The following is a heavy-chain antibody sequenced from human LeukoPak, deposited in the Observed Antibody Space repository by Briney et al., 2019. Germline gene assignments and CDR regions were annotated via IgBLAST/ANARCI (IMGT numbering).Heavy chain of an antibody. V-gene: IGHV4-59*01. CDR1: GGSISSYY. J-gene: IGHJ5*02. Sequence: SETLSLTCTVSGGSISSYYWSWIRQPPGKGLEWMGYIYYSGSTNYNPSLKSRVTISVDTSKNQFSLKLSSVTAADTAVYYCARGAAADGFEFDPWGQGTLVTVSS. D-gene: IGHD6-13*01. CDR3: ARGAAADGFEFDP. CDR2: IYYSGST.